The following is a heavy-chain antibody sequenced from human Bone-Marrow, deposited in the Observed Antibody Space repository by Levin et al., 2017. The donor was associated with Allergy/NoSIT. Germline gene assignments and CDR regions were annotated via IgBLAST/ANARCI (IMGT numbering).Heavy chain of an antibody. Sequence: GGSLRLSCATSGFTFPDYYIVWIRQAPGKGLEWVSTISSQGTNSYYADSVKGRLAIARDNDKNSASLQMSSLRAEDTAVYYCARASYYYESSGHPSPYYFYYGMDVWGQGTTVTVSS. V-gene: IGHV3-11*01. D-gene: IGHD3-22*01. CDR3: ARASYYYESSGHPSPYYFYYGMDV. CDR2: ISSQGTNS. CDR1: GFTFPDYY. J-gene: IGHJ6*02.